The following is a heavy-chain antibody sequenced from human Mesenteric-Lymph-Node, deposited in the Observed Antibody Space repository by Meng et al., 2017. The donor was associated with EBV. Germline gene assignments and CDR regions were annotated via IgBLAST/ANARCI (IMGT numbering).Heavy chain of an antibody. D-gene: IGHD1-1*01. J-gene: IGHJ4*01. CDR3: ARGRRGVQYFDF. Sequence: VALEESAPVPVKPSEPLSLTCTGSGGSVTSGSYYWNWIRQPPGKRLEWIGYIHYSGSTNYNPSLKSQITISVDTSKNQSSLRVSHVTAADTAVYYCARGRRGVQYFDFWGQGALVTVSS. CDR1: GGSVTSGSYY. CDR2: IHYSGST. V-gene: IGHV4-61*01.